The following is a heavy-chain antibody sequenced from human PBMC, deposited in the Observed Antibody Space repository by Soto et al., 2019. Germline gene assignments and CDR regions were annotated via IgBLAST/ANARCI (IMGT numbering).Heavy chain of an antibody. CDR2: IYYSGST. J-gene: IGHJ4*02. D-gene: IGHD4-17*01. V-gene: IGHV4-31*03. CDR3: ARSPEATVTAFDY. CDR1: GGSISSGGYY. Sequence: QVQLQESGPGLVKPSQTLSLTCTVSGGSISSGGYYWSWIRHHPGKGLEWIGYIYYSGSTYYNPYLKSRVTISVDTSKNPFSVKLSSVTAADTAVYYCARSPEATVTAFDYWGQGTLVTVSS.